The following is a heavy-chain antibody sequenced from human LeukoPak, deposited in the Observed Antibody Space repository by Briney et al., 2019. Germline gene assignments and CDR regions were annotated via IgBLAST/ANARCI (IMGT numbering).Heavy chain of an antibody. J-gene: IGHJ3*02. CDR1: GYTFTSYY. Sequence: ASVKVSCKASGYTFTSYYMHWVRQAPGQGLEWMGIINPSGGSTSYAQKFQGRVTITADESTSTAYMELSSLRSEDTAVYYCATPIVVVPAAIPDAFDIWGQGTMVTVSS. CDR2: INPSGGST. CDR3: ATPIVVVPAAIPDAFDI. V-gene: IGHV1-46*01. D-gene: IGHD2-2*01.